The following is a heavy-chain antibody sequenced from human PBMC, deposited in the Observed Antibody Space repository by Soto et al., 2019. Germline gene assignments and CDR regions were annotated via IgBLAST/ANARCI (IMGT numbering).Heavy chain of an antibody. Sequence: AALKVSCKGSCYTFTSYGISWVRQAPGQGLEWMGWISAYNGNTNYAQKLQGRVTMTTDTSTSTAYMELRSLRSDDTAVYYCARGGPGAEYFQHWGQGTLVTVSS. V-gene: IGHV1-18*01. J-gene: IGHJ1*01. D-gene: IGHD3-16*01. CDR3: ARGGPGAEYFQH. CDR2: ISAYNGNT. CDR1: CYTFTSYG.